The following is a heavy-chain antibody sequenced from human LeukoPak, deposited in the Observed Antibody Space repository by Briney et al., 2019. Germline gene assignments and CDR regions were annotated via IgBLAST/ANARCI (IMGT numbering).Heavy chain of an antibody. CDR1: GFTFATYS. V-gene: IGHV3-48*04. CDR2: ISSSSSTI. J-gene: IGHJ6*03. CDR3: ARNLLTRGYYYMDV. Sequence: GGSLRLSCAASGFTFATYSMNWVRQAPGKGLEWVSFISSSSSTIYYVDSVKGRFTISRDNAKNSLYLRMNSLRAEDTAVYYCARNLLTRGYYYMDVWGKGTTVTVSS. D-gene: IGHD2-21*01.